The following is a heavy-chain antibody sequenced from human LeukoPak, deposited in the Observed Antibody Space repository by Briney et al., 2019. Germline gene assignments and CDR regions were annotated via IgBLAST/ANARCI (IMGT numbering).Heavy chain of an antibody. Sequence: GGSLRLSCAASGFTFDDYAMHWVRQAPGKGLEWVSLISGDGGSTYYADSVKGRFTISRDNSKNSLYLQMNSLRTEDTALYYCAKDTYYYDSSGYYGTSDYWGQGTLVTVSS. CDR2: ISGDGGST. V-gene: IGHV3-43*02. CDR1: GFTFDDYA. CDR3: AKDTYYYDSSGYYGTSDY. D-gene: IGHD3-22*01. J-gene: IGHJ4*02.